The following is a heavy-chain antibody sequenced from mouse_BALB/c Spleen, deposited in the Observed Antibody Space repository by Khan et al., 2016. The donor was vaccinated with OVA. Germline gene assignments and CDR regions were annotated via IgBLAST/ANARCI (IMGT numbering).Heavy chain of an antibody. J-gene: IGHJ2*01. Sequence: VQLQQSGPELVKPGTSVKISCKASGYSFTGYFMNWVMQSPGKSLEWIGRINPHIGETFYNQKFKGKATLTVDESSSTAYMELRSLASEDSAVYYCARIYRSDFDYWGQGTTLTVS. V-gene: IGHV1-20*02. CDR1: GYSFTGYF. CDR3: ARIYRSDFDY. D-gene: IGHD1-1*01. CDR2: INPHIGET.